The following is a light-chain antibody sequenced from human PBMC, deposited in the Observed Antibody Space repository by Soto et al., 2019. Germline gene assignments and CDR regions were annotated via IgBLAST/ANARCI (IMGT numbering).Light chain of an antibody. CDR1: QRIDTW. Sequence: DIQMTQSPSTLSAFVGDTVTITCRASQRIDTWLAWHQQKPGRAPKLLISKASTLESGVPSRFSGSGSWTDFTLTIRDVQPDDFAIYYCQQYNSYRDFGQGTKVEI. V-gene: IGKV1-5*03. J-gene: IGKJ1*01. CDR3: QQYNSYRD. CDR2: KAS.